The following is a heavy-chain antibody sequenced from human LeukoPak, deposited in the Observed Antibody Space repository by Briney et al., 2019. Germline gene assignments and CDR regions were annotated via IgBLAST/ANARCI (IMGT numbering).Heavy chain of an antibody. CDR1: GFTFSSYA. V-gene: IGHV3-23*01. J-gene: IGHJ2*01. Sequence: PGGSLRLSCAASGFTFSSYAMTWVRQAPGKGLEWVSDISGSGGSTHYADSVKGRFTISRDNAKNSLYLQMNSLRDEDTAVYYCAKDRTVGASYWYFDLWGRGTLVTVSS. CDR2: ISGSGGST. D-gene: IGHD1-26*01. CDR3: AKDRTVGASYWYFDL.